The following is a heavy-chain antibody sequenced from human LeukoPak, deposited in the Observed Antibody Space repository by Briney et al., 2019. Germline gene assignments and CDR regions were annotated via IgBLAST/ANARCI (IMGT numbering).Heavy chain of an antibody. CDR1: VGSISSYS. CDR3: ARRKPYYDSSGYYYNYFDY. Sequence: SETLSLTCTVSVGSISSYSWSWIRQPPGQGLEWIGFMYYSGSTNYNPSLTSRVTISTDTSKNQFSLRLSSVTAADTAVYYCARRKPYYDSSGYYYNYFDYWGQGTLVTVSS. J-gene: IGHJ4*02. V-gene: IGHV4-59*08. D-gene: IGHD3-22*01. CDR2: MYYSGST.